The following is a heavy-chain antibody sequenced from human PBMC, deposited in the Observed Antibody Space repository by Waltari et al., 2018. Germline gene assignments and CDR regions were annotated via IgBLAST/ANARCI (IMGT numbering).Heavy chain of an antibody. J-gene: IGHJ4*02. CDR1: GFTFHTYV. Sequence: VQLLESGGGLVQPGGSLRLPWSVSGFTFHTYVMTWVRQAPGKGLEWVSSISATGGTTYYADSVKGRFTISRDNSKTTVFLQMKSLGAEDTAMYYCARKNSSTWPAFDYWGQGLLVTVSS. CDR2: ISATGGTT. CDR3: ARKNSSTWPAFDY. D-gene: IGHD6-13*01. V-gene: IGHV3-23*01.